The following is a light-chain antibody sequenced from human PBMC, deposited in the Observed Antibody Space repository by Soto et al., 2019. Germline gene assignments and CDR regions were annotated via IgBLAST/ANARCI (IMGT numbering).Light chain of an antibody. V-gene: IGLV2-14*01. Sequence: QSALTQPASVSGSPGQSITISCTGTSSDVGGYNYDSWCQQHPGKAPKLMIYEVSSRPSGISNRFSDSKSGNTASLTISGLQAEAEADYYCSSYTSSNFWVFGEETKVTVL. CDR1: SSDVGGYNY. CDR2: EVS. J-gene: IGLJ3*02. CDR3: SSYTSSNFWV.